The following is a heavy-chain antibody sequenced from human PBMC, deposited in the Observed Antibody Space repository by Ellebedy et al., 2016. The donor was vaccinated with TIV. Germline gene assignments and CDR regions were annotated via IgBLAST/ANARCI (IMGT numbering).Heavy chain of an antibody. CDR3: ARQSGPGNLGAEYYSGMDV. D-gene: IGHD3-10*01. J-gene: IGHJ6*02. Sequence: GESLKISCKVSGYSFTTYWIAWVRQMPGKGLEWMGIIYPGDSDTRYSPSFQGQVTISVDKSISAAYLQWSSLKASDTAMYYCARQSGPGNLGAEYYSGMDVWGQGTTVTVSS. CDR2: IYPGDSDT. V-gene: IGHV5-51*01. CDR1: GYSFTTYW.